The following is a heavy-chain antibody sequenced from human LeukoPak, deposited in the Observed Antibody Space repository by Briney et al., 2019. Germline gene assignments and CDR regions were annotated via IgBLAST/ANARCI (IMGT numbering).Heavy chain of an antibody. J-gene: IGHJ4*02. CDR2: IKSKTDGGTT. CDR1: GFTFSNAW. CDR3: TTDRLSYYDILTGTRDY. D-gene: IGHD3-9*01. V-gene: IGHV3-15*01. Sequence: GGSLRLSCAASGFTFSNAWMSWVRQAPGKGLEWVGRIKSKTDGGTTDYAAPVKGRFTISRDDSKNTLYLQMNSLKTEDTAVYYCTTDRLSYYDILTGTRDYWGQGTLVTVSS.